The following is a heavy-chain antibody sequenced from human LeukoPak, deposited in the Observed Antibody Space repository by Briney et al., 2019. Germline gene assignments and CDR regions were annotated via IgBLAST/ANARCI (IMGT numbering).Heavy chain of an antibody. Sequence: SETLSLTCAVYGGSFSGYYWSWIRQPPGKGLEWIGEINHSGSTNYNPSLKSRVTISVDTSKNQFSLKLSSVTAADTAVYYCARAPYSSSWYYTWAYWGQGTLVTVSS. J-gene: IGHJ4*02. D-gene: IGHD6-13*01. CDR3: ARAPYSSSWYYTWAY. CDR2: INHSGST. CDR1: GGSFSGYY. V-gene: IGHV4-34*01.